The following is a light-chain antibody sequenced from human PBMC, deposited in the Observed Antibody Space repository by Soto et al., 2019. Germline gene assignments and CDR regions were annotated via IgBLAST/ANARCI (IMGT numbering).Light chain of an antibody. Sequence: EIALTQSPGTLSLSPWERATLSCRASQIIRSTYLAWFQQKPGQAPRLLIYGASTRATGIPARFSGSGSGTDFTLTINSLQPDDFATYYCQQYSVYWTFGQGTKVDIK. CDR3: QQYSVYWT. V-gene: IGKV3-20*01. CDR2: GAS. CDR1: QIIRSTY. J-gene: IGKJ1*01.